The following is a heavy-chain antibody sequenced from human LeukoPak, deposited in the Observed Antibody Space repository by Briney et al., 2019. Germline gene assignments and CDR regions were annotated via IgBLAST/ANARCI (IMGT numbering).Heavy chain of an antibody. CDR2: INPSGGST. J-gene: IGHJ5*02. CDR1: GYTFTSYY. V-gene: IGHV1-46*01. D-gene: IGHD2-2*01. Sequence: ASVKVSCKASGYTFTSYYMHWVRQAPGQGPEWMGIINPSGGSTSYAQKFQGRVTMTRDMSTSTVYMELSSLRSEDTAVYYCAVSSTSVNWFDPWGQGTLVTVSS. CDR3: AVSSTSVNWFDP.